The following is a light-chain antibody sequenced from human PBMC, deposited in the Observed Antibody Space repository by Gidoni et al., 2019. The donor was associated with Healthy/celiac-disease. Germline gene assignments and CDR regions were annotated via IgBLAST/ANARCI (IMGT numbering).Light chain of an antibody. CDR2: EVS. Sequence: QSALTQPPSASGSPGQSVTISCTGTSSDVGGYNYVSWYQQHPGKAPNLMIYEVSKRPSGVPARFSGSKSGNPASLTVSGLQAEDEADYYCSSYAGSNNLGVFGTGTKVTVL. CDR1: SSDVGGYNY. J-gene: IGLJ1*01. CDR3: SSYAGSNNLGV. V-gene: IGLV2-8*01.